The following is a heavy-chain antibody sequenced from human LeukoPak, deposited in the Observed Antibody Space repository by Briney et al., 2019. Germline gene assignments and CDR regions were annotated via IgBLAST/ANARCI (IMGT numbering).Heavy chain of an antibody. CDR1: GYTFTSYD. V-gene: IGHV1-8*01. CDR2: MNLNSGNT. J-gene: IGHJ6*03. CDR3: ARGVVAAARLFYYYYYYMDV. Sequence: ASVKVSCKASGYTFTSYDINWVRQATGQGLEWMGWMNLNSGNTGYAQKFQGRVTMTRNTSISTAYMELSSLRSEDTAVYYCARGVVAAARLFYYYYYYMDVWGKGTTVTVSS. D-gene: IGHD6-6*01.